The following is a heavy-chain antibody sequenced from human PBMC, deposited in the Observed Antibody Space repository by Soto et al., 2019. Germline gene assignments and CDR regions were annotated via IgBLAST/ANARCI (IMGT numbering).Heavy chain of an antibody. V-gene: IGHV3-48*03. CDR1: GFRFGRYE. J-gene: IGHJ3*02. CDR3: ARVDDSSCSSHDCGI. CDR2: ISSRANTI. D-gene: IGHD3-22*01. Sequence: LSLSCAASGFRFGRYEMSWVRQAPGKGLERISYISSRANTIYYADSVKGRFTISSDNAPNSLYLQMNSLRAEDTGVYYCARVDDSSCSSHDCGIWDRET.